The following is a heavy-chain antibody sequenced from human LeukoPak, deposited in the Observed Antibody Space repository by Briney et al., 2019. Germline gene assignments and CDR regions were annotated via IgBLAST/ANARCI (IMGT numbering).Heavy chain of an antibody. D-gene: IGHD6-6*01. V-gene: IGHV3-48*01. J-gene: IGHJ4*02. Sequence: GGSLRLSCAASGSTFSTYSMNWVRQAPGKGLEWVSHITSSSSAIYYADSVKGRFSISRDNAKNSLYLQMNSLRAEDTAVYYCARHLYSSSPDWGQGTLVTVSS. CDR2: ITSSSSAI. CDR3: ARHLYSSSPD. CDR1: GSTFSTYS.